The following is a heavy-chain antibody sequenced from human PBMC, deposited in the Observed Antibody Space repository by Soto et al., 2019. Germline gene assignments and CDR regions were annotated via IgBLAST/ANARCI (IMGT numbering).Heavy chain of an antibody. CDR1: GGSFSGYY. V-gene: IGHV4-34*01. D-gene: IGHD5-12*01. J-gene: IGHJ4*02. Sequence: QVQLQQWGAGLLKPSETLSLTCAVYGGSFSGYYWSWIRQPPGKGLEWIGEINHSGSTNYNPSLKSRVTISVDTSKNQFSLKLSSVTAADTSVYYCARRGDGYNPDYWGQGTLVTVSS. CDR2: INHSGST. CDR3: ARRGDGYNPDY.